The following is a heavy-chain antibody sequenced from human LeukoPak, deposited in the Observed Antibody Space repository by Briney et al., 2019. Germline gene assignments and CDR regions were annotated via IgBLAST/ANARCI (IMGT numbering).Heavy chain of an antibody. Sequence: GASVKVSCKASGYTFTSYGISWVRQAPGQGLEWMGWISAYNGNTNYAQKLQGRVTMTTDTSTSTAYMELRSLRSDDTAVYYCARVHPLMMYGDLGPIYYYYMDVWSKGTTVTISS. J-gene: IGHJ6*03. V-gene: IGHV1-18*01. CDR2: ISAYNGNT. CDR1: GYTFTSYG. CDR3: ARVHPLMMYGDLGPIYYYYMDV. D-gene: IGHD4-17*01.